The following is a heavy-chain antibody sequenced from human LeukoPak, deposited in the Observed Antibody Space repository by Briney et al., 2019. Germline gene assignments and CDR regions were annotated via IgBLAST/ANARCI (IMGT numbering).Heavy chain of an antibody. V-gene: IGHV3-30*04. CDR1: GFTFSSYA. J-gene: IGHJ4*02. Sequence: GGSLRLSCAASGFTFSSYAMHWVRQAPGKGPEWVAVISYDGSNRYYADSVKGRFTISRDNSKNTLYLQMNSLRAEDTAVYYCARVGGPYDFWSGRPIDYWGQGTLVTVSS. CDR3: ARVGGPYDFWSGRPIDY. D-gene: IGHD3-3*01. CDR2: ISYDGSNR.